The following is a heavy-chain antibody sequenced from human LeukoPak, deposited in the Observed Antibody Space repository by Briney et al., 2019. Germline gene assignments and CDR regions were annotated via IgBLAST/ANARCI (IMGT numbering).Heavy chain of an antibody. CDR3: ARVGRRQLVNNWFDP. CDR1: GFTFGSYS. D-gene: IGHD6-13*01. V-gene: IGHV3-21*01. Sequence: GGSLRLSCAASGFTFGSYSMTWVRQAPGKGLEWVSSISSSSSYIYYADSVKGRFTVSRDNAKNSLYLQMNSLRAEDTAVYYCARVGRRQLVNNWFDPWGQGTLVTVSS. J-gene: IGHJ5*02. CDR2: ISSSSSYI.